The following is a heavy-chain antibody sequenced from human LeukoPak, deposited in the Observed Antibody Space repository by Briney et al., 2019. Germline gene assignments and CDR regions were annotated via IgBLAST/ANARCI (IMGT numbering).Heavy chain of an antibody. CDR2: IKQDGSEK. CDR3: ARDSQRFLGL. V-gene: IGHV3-7*01. Sequence: GGSLRLSCVASAFTFNTYAMIWVRQAPGKGLEWVANIKQDGSEKYYVDSVKGRFTISRDNAKNSLYLQMNSLRAEETAVYYCARDSQRFLGLWGQGTMVTVSS. CDR1: AFTFNTYA. J-gene: IGHJ3*01. D-gene: IGHD3-3*01.